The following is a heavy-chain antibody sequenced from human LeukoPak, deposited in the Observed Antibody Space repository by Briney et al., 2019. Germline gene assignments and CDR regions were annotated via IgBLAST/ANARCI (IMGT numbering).Heavy chain of an antibody. CDR2: ISSSSFKI. J-gene: IGHJ6*03. D-gene: IGHD6-13*01. Sequence: PGGSLRLSCAASEFIFVRYAMNWVRQAPGKGLEWVSYISSSSFKIGYADSVKGRFTISRDNSKNSLYLQMDRLRVEDTAVYYCVRDPSYGSSWYYYMDVWGKGTTVTVSS. V-gene: IGHV3-48*04. CDR1: EFIFVRYA. CDR3: VRDPSYGSSWYYYMDV.